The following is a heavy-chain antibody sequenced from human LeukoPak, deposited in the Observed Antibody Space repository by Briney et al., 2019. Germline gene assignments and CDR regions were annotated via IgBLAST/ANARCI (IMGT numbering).Heavy chain of an antibody. CDR3: ARSGLWFGELMGY. J-gene: IGHJ4*02. D-gene: IGHD3-10*01. Sequence: PSETLSLTCTVSGGPISSYYWSWIRQPPGKGLEWIGYIYYSGSTNYNPPLKGRVTISVDTSKNQFSLKLSSVTAADTAVYYCARSGLWFGELMGYWGQGTLVTVSS. V-gene: IGHV4-59*01. CDR2: IYYSGST. CDR1: GGPISSYY.